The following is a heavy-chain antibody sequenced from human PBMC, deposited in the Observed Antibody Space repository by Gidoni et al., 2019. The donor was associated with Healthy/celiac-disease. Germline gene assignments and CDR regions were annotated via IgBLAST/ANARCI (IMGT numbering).Heavy chain of an antibody. Sequence: GLEWIGEIYHSGSTNYNPSLKSRVTISVDKSKNQFSLKLSSVTAADTAVYYCAREGAAAGIFDYWGQGTLVTVSS. CDR2: IYHSGST. V-gene: IGHV4-4*02. D-gene: IGHD6-13*01. J-gene: IGHJ4*02. CDR3: AREGAAAGIFDY.